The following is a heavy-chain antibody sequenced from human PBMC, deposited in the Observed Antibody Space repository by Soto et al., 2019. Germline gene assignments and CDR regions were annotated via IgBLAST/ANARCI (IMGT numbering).Heavy chain of an antibody. CDR1: RGAVTSGCYY. CDR2: IYYSGTT. V-gene: IGHV4-61*01. J-gene: IGHJ6*01. D-gene: IGHD2-2*01. CDR3: ARDEIGIVVVPPTKGFYYYYKWAS. Sequence: PSETLSATCTAPRGAVTSGCYYGIWSRQPPGQALEWMGDIYYSGTTRYNPSLNSRVTISLDTSKNQFSLNLSSVTAADTAVYYCARDEIGIVVVPPTKGFYYYYKWASWRQQTTGAIAS.